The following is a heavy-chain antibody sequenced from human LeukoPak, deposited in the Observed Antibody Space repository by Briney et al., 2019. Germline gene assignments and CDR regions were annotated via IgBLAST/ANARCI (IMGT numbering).Heavy chain of an antibody. Sequence: SESLSLTCTVSGVSIRSYYRSWIRQPAGKGLEWIGCTSGGNSYHPPLQSRVRMSVDTSKNQFSLKLTSVTAADTAVYYCARNVRVRGVIKNRGVARYYYNMDVWGKGTTATVSS. CDR3: ARNVRVRGVIKNRGVARYYYNMDV. D-gene: IGHD3-10*01. CDR2: TSGGN. V-gene: IGHV4-4*07. CDR1: GVSIRSYY. J-gene: IGHJ6*03.